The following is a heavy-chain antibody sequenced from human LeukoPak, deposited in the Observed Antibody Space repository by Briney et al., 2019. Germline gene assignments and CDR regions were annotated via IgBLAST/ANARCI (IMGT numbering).Heavy chain of an antibody. V-gene: IGHV1-2*02. J-gene: IGHJ6*03. CDR2: INPNSGGT. Sequence: AASVKVSCKASGYTFTSYDINWVRQAPGQGLEWMGCINPNSGGTNYAQKFQGRVTMTRDTSISTAYMELSRLRSDDTAVYYCARDVKKELVGNTSLIYYYYMDVWGKGTTVTVSS. D-gene: IGHD1-26*01. CDR1: GYTFTSYD. CDR3: ARDVKKELVGNTSLIYYYYMDV.